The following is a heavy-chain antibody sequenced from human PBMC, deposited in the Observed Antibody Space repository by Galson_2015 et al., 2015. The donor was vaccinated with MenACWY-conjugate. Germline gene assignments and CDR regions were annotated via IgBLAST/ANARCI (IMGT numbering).Heavy chain of an antibody. CDR2: INSDGNT. Sequence: SLRLSCAASGFTISSNYMNWVRQAPGKGLEWVSLINSDGNTHYADSVKGRFTISRDNSKNTLYLQMNTLRTEDTAVYYCVKSVGNSVPQRSFDLWGQGTLVTVSP. CDR1: GFTISSNY. V-gene: IGHV3-53*01. J-gene: IGHJ5*02. CDR3: VKSVGNSVPQRSFDL. D-gene: IGHD5/OR15-5a*01.